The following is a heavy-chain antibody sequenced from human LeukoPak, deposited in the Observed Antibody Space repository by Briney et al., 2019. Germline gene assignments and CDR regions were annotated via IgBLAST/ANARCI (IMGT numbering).Heavy chain of an antibody. CDR1: GVTFSGDE. J-gene: IGHJ4*02. V-gene: IGHV3-48*03. D-gene: IGHD1-26*01. CDR3: ARESSPRRYYFDY. CDR2: ISSSGSTI. Sequence: GGSLRLSCADSGVTFSGDERNCSTKAPGDGLKGRSYISSSGSTIYYADSVRGRFTISRDNAKNALYLQMNSLRAEETAVYYCARESSPRRYYFDYWGQGTLVTVSS.